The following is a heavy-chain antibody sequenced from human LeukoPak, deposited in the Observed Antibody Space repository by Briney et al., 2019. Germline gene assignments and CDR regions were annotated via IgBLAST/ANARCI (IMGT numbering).Heavy chain of an antibody. V-gene: IGHV4-59*11. Sequence: SETLSLTCAVSGDSFSSHYWTWIRQSPGTGLEWIGYISHIGKTNYNPSLKSRVTISIDTSKNQFSLKLRSVTAADTAVYYCARDLVTVTKGFDIWGQGTMVSVSS. CDR3: ARDLVTVTKGFDI. D-gene: IGHD4-17*01. CDR1: GDSFSSHY. J-gene: IGHJ3*02. CDR2: ISHIGKT.